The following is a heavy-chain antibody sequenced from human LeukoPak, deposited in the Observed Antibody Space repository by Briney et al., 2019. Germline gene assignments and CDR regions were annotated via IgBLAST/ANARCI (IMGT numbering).Heavy chain of an antibody. D-gene: IGHD3-3*01. Sequence: PSETLSLTCTVSGGSISSYYWSWIRQPPGKGLEWIGYIYYSGSTNYNPSLKSRVTISVDTSKNQFSLKLSSVTAADTAVYYCARDNDFWSGLGALDIWGQGTMVTVSS. CDR2: IYYSGST. J-gene: IGHJ3*02. CDR3: ARDNDFWSGLGALDI. V-gene: IGHV4-59*01. CDR1: GGSISSYY.